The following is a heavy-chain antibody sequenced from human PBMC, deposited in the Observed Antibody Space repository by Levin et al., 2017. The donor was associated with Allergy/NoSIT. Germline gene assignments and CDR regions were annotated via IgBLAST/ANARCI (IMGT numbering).Heavy chain of an antibody. J-gene: IGHJ3*02. V-gene: IGHV4-34*01. CDR3: ARGRRPPPRSNFYYYDSSGHAFDI. CDR2: INHSGST. CDR1: GGSFSGYY. D-gene: IGHD3-22*01. Sequence: KPSETLSLTCAVYGGSFSGYYWSWIRQPPGKGLEWIGEINHSGSTNYNPSLKSRVTISVDTSKNQFSLKLSSVTAADTAVYYCARGRRPPPRSNFYYYDSSGHAFDIWGQGTMVTVSS.